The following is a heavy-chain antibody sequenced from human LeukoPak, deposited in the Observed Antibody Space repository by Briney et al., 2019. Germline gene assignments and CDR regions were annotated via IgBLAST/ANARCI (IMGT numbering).Heavy chain of an antibody. CDR3: TRVPIHLWINNGMGV. J-gene: IGHJ6*02. Sequence: GGSLRLSCTASRFTFCDYAMSCVRQAPGKGLGWGGFIRSKAYRGTTEYAASVKGRFTISRDDSRGIGYLQMNSLKTEDTAFYYCTRVPIHLWINNGMGVWGQGTTVTVSS. V-gene: IGHV3-49*04. D-gene: IGHD5-18*01. CDR1: RFTFCDYA. CDR2: IRSKAYRGTT.